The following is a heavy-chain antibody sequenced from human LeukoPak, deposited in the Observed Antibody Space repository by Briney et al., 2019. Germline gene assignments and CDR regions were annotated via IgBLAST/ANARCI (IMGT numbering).Heavy chain of an antibody. V-gene: IGHV3-49*04. D-gene: IGHD5-18*01. CDR3: SRGPIQLWVHNGMDV. Sequence: PGGSLRLSCTTSGFTLGDHAMSWVRQAPGKGREWVGFIRSNAYRGTTEYAAPVKGRFTISRDDPKSVVYLQMNGLKSEDTAVYYCSRGPIQLWVHNGMDVWGQGTTVTVSS. CDR1: GFTLGDHA. J-gene: IGHJ6*02. CDR2: IRSNAYRGTT.